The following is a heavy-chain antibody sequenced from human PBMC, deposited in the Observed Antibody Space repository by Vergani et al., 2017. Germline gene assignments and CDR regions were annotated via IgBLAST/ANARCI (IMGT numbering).Heavy chain of an antibody. J-gene: IGHJ4*02. CDR1: GYTFIGFF. CDR2: NNPNPGET. D-gene: IGHD3-3*01. CDR3: ARDPRFLAPDNYFDD. V-gene: IGHV1-2*02. Sequence: QVHLMQSGAEVKKPGASVTVSCKASGYTFIGFFIHWLRQAPGHGLEWMGWNNPNPGETTYSQASQGRVMMTLDTSTSTVYMELLSLKFDDTAIYYCARDPRFLAPDNYFDDWGQGTLVTVSS.